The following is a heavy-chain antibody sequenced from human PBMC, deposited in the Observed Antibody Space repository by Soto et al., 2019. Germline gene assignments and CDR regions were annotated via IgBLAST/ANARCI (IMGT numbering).Heavy chain of an antibody. CDR3: TRFTALELLSAFDI. CDR2: IRSKANSYAT. D-gene: IGHD1-26*01. Sequence: EVQLVESGGGLVQPGGSLKLSCAASGFTFSGSAMHWVRQASGKGLEWVGRIRSKANSYATAYAASVKGRFTISRDDSKNTAYLQMNSLKTEDTAVYYCTRFTALELLSAFDIWGQGTMVTVSS. V-gene: IGHV3-73*02. CDR1: GFTFSGSA. J-gene: IGHJ3*02.